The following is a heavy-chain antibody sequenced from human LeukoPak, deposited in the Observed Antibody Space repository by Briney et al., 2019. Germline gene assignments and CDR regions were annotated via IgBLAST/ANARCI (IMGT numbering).Heavy chain of an antibody. Sequence: GGSLRLSCAASGFTFSSYSMNWVRQAPGKGLEWVSSISSSSSYIYYAGSVKGRFTISRDNAKNSLYLQMNSLRAEDTAVYYCARERGYSYGYSGGVVDYWGQGTLVTVSS. J-gene: IGHJ4*02. D-gene: IGHD5-18*01. CDR3: ARERGYSYGYSGGVVDY. CDR1: GFTFSSYS. CDR2: ISSSSSYI. V-gene: IGHV3-21*01.